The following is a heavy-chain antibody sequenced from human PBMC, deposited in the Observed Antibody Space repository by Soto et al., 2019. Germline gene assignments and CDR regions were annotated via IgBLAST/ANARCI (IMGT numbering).Heavy chain of an antibody. J-gene: IGHJ2*01. Sequence: QVQLQESGPGLVKPSETLSLTCTVSGDSMSNHYWSWIRQPPGKGLEWIGYIYYSGSTNYNPSLKSRVTISVDTSKNQFSLKLNSVTAADTAVYYCAKGNGWYYYWGRVTLVTVSS. V-gene: IGHV4-59*11. CDR2: IYYSGST. D-gene: IGHD6-19*01. CDR1: GDSMSNHY. CDR3: AKGNGWYYY.